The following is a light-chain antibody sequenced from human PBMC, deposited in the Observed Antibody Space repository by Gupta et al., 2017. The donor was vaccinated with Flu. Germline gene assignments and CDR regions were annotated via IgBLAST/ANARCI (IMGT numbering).Light chain of an antibody. CDR3: QQRHKSFT. CDR1: QSISKY. Sequence: EIVLTQSPATLSLSPGERATLSCRASQSISKYLVWYQQKPGQAPRLLIYDASNRATGIPARFSGSGSGTDFTLTISSLEHEDFAVYYWQQRHKSFTFGHGTKVDI. V-gene: IGKV3-11*01. CDR2: DAS. J-gene: IGKJ3*01.